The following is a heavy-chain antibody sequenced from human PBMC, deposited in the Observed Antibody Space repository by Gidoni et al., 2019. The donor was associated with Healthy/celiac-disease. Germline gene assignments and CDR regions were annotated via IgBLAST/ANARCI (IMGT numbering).Heavy chain of an antibody. Sequence: EVQLLASGGGLVQPGGSLRLSCAASGFTFRSYAMSWVRQAPGKGLGWVSAISGSGGSTYYEDSVKGRFTISRDDSKNTLYLQMNSLRAKDTAVYYCANSRSKFKNWGIYYFDYWGQGTLVTVSS. CDR2: ISGSGGST. V-gene: IGHV3-23*01. J-gene: IGHJ4*02. D-gene: IGHD7-27*01. CDR1: GFTFRSYA. CDR3: ANSRSKFKNWGIYYFDY.